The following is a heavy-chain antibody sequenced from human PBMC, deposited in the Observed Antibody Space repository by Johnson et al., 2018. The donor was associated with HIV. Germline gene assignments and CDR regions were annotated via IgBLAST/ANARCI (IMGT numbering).Heavy chain of an antibody. V-gene: IGHV3-11*04. CDR3: AREYDAFDI. J-gene: IGHJ3*02. CDR1: GFTFSDSY. CDR2: ISGYGRTI. Sequence: VQLVESGGGVVQPGRSLRLSCAASGFTFSDSYMAWIRQAPGKGLEWISYISGYGRTIYYADSVRGRFTISRDNAKNSLYLQMNSLRAEDTAVYYCAREYDAFDIWGQGTMVTVSS.